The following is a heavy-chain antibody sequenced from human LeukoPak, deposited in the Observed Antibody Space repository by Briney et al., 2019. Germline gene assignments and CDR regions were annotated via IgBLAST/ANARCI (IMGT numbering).Heavy chain of an antibody. D-gene: IGHD3-22*01. CDR1: GYTFTGYY. V-gene: IGHV1-2*02. CDR3: ASVRSSASYHDAFDY. Sequence: GASVKVSFKASGYTFTGYYMQWVRQASGQGLEWMGWINPNSGGTNYAQKFQGRITMTRDTSISTAYMELNRLTSDDTAVYYCASVRSSASYHDAFDYWGQGTQVTVSS. J-gene: IGHJ4*02. CDR2: INPNSGGT.